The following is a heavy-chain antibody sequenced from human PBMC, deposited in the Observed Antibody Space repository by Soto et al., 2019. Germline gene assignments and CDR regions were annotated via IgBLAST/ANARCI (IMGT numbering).Heavy chain of an antibody. Sequence: EVQLVESGGGLVKPGGSLRLSCAASGFTFSNAWMSWVRQAPGKGLEWVGRIKSKTDGGTTDYAAPVKGRFTISRDDSKNTLYLQMNSLQTEDTAVYYCTTYYYYDSSGYYSQHWGQGTLVTVSS. CDR2: IKSKTDGGTT. J-gene: IGHJ1*01. V-gene: IGHV3-15*01. CDR1: GFTFSNAW. D-gene: IGHD3-22*01. CDR3: TTYYYYDSSGYYSQH.